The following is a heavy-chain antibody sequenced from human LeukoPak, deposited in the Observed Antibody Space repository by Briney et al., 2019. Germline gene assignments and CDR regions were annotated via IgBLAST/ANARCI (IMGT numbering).Heavy chain of an antibody. V-gene: IGHV1-8*01. CDR1: GYTFTSYD. Sequence: GESLKISCKGSGYTFTSYDINWVRQATGQGLEWMGWMNPNSGNTGYAQKFQGRVTMTRNTSISTAYMELSSLRSEDTAVYYCARDPFTIFGVVIRYGMDVWGQGTTVTVSS. J-gene: IGHJ6*02. CDR3: ARDPFTIFGVVIRYGMDV. CDR2: MNPNSGNT. D-gene: IGHD3-3*01.